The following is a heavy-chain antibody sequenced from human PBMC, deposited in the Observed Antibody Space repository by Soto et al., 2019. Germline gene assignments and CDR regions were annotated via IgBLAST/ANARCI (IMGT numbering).Heavy chain of an antibody. Sequence: ASVKVSCTASGYTFTSYDINWVRQATGQGLEWMGWMNPNSGNTGYAQKFQGRVTMTRNTSISTAYMELSSLRSEDTAVYYCARVLGFGVLVPAAPLYYYYGMDVWGQGTLVTVS. J-gene: IGHJ6*02. CDR3: ARVLGFGVLVPAAPLYYYYGMDV. V-gene: IGHV1-8*01. D-gene: IGHD2-2*01. CDR1: GYTFTSYD. CDR2: MNPNSGNT.